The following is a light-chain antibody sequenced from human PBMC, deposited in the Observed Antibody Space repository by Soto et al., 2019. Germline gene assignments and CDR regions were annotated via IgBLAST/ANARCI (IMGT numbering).Light chain of an antibody. CDR3: QQYDNCPLT. Sequence: VMRQSPATLSVSPLECASLSCRASQGIGDTLAWYQQKPGQAPRLLIFGASTRATGIPARFSGSGSGTDFTLTISSLQSEDFGVYFCQQYDNCPLTFGGGTKVDIK. V-gene: IGKV3D-15*01. J-gene: IGKJ4*01. CDR1: QGIGDT. CDR2: GAS.